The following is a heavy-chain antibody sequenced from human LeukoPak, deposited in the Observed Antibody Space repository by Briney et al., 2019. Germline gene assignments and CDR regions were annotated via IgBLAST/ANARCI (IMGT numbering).Heavy chain of an antibody. CDR2: IRSKAYGGTT. D-gene: IGHD6-13*01. J-gene: IGHJ4*02. Sequence: GGSLRLSCAASGFTFSTYAMSWVRQAPGKGLEWVGFIRSKAYGGTTEYAASVKGRFTISRDDSKSIAYLQMNSLKTEDTAVYYCTRGSGYSSSWYMTPPHLIDYWGQGTLVTVSS. CDR1: GFTFSTYA. V-gene: IGHV3-49*04. CDR3: TRGSGYSSSWYMTPPHLIDY.